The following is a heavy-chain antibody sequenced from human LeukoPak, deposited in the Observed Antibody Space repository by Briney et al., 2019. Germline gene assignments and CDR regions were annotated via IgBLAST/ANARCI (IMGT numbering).Heavy chain of an antibody. CDR2: INTDGTST. V-gene: IGHV3-74*01. Sequence: GGSLRLSCAASGFNFSSYGMHWVRQAPGKGLVWVSRINTDGTSTNYADSVKGRFTISRDNSKNTLHLQMNSLRADDTAVYYCANGDKKRITMVRGVMQPFDYWGQGTLVTVSS. D-gene: IGHD3-10*01. CDR3: ANGDKKRITMVRGVMQPFDY. CDR1: GFNFSSYG. J-gene: IGHJ4*02.